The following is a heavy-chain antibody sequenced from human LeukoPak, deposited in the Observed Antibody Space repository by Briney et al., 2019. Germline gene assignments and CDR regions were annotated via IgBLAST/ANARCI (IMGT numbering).Heavy chain of an antibody. CDR1: GDSISSGGYS. D-gene: IGHD4/OR15-4a*01. CDR3: ARRGLWCLEPYYYYMDV. Sequence: SETLSLTCAVSGDSISSGGYSWSWIRQPPGKGLEWIGYIYYSGSTYYNPSLKSRVTISVDTSKNQFSLKLSSVTAADTAVYYCARRGLWCLEPYYYYMDVWGKGTTVTISS. V-gene: IGHV4-30-4*07. J-gene: IGHJ6*03. CDR2: IYYSGST.